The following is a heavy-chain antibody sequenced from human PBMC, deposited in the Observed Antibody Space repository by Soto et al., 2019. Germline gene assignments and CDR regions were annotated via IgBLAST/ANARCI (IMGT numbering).Heavy chain of an antibody. CDR2: ISGSGGST. CDR1: GFTFSSYA. D-gene: IGHD3-22*01. CDR3: ARSQDSPGQFDY. J-gene: IGHJ4*02. V-gene: IGHV3-23*01. Sequence: GGSLRLSCAASGFTFSSYAMSWVRQAPGKGLEWVSAISGSGGSTYYADSVKGRFTISRDNSKNTLYLQMNSLRAEDTAVYYCARSQDSPGQFDYWGQGTLVTVSS.